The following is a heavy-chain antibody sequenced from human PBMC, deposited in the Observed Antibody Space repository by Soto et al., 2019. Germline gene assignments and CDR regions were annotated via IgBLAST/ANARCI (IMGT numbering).Heavy chain of an antibody. CDR2: ISRTGDSA. J-gene: IGHJ6*02. Sequence: GSLRLSCAASGFSFSDYAMSWVRQAPGKGLEWVSSISRTGDSAYYADSVKGRFAISRDRSKNRLSLQMNSLRAEDTAVYYCARETYYDFWSGPYYGMDVWGQGTTVTVSS. CDR1: GFSFSDYA. CDR3: ARETYYDFWSGPYYGMDV. V-gene: IGHV3-23*01. D-gene: IGHD3-3*01.